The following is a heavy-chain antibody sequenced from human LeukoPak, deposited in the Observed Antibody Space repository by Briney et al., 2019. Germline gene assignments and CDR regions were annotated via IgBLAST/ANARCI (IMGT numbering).Heavy chain of an antibody. J-gene: IGHJ3*02. CDR1: GGSVSTSSYY. Sequence: PSETLSLTCTVSGGSVSTSSYYWGWIRQPPGKGLEWIGSIFHIGTTFYNPSLKGRVTISVDTSKNQFSLKLNSVTAADTAVYFCARHPPTSGSDWYKAFDIWGQGTMVTVSS. CDR3: ARHPPTSGSDWYKAFDI. V-gene: IGHV4-39*01. D-gene: IGHD6-19*01. CDR2: IFHIGTT.